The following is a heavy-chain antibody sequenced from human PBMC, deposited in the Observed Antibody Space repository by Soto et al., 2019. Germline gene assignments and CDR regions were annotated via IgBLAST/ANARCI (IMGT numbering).Heavy chain of an antibody. CDR2: INVDNGET. D-gene: IGHD1-26*01. CDR1: GYNFMRYG. Sequence: QVQLVQSGAEVKKPGASVKVSCKASGYNFMRYGFTWVRQAPGQGLELMGWINVDNGETKYPQKIQGRVTMTTDTSTSTVYMELRSLTSDDTGVYYWARRISGGYSDWFDPWGHGTLVTVSS. V-gene: IGHV1-18*04. J-gene: IGHJ5*02. CDR3: ARRISGGYSDWFDP.